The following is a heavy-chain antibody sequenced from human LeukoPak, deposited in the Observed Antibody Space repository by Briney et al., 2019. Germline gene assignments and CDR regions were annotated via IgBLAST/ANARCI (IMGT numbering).Heavy chain of an antibody. V-gene: IGHV3-66*02. CDR2: IYSGGST. D-gene: IGHD2-2*01. CDR3: AREYCSSTSCSVDY. Sequence: GGSLRLSCAASGFTVSSNYMSWVRQAPGKGLERVSVIYSGGSTYYADSVKGRFTISRDNSKNTLYLQMNSLRAEDTAVYYCAREYCSSTSCSVDYWGQGTLVTVSS. J-gene: IGHJ4*02. CDR1: GFTVSSNY.